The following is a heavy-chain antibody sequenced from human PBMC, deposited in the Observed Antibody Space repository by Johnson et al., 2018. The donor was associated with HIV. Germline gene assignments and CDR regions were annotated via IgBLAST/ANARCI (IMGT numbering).Heavy chain of an antibody. Sequence: QVQLVESGGGVVQPGRSLRLSCVASGFTFSDYGMHWVRQAPGKGLEWVAGISGSGTNTYYADSVKGRFTISRDNSKNTLYLQMNSLRTEDTAMYYCARERGYFGNPAFDIWGQGTKVTVSS. CDR2: ISGSGTNT. J-gene: IGHJ3*02. CDR1: GFTFSDYG. V-gene: IGHV3-30*19. CDR3: ARERGYFGNPAFDI. D-gene: IGHD4-23*01.